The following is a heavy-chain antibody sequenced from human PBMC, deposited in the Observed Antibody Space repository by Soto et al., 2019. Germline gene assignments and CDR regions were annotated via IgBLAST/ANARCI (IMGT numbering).Heavy chain of an antibody. CDR2: INHSGST. J-gene: IGHJ5*02. V-gene: IGHV4-34*01. CDR3: ARGGIAAAGIVTNWFDP. Sequence: SETLSLTCAVYGGSFSGYYWSWIRQPPGKGLEWIGEINHSGSTNYNPSLKSRVTISVDTSKNQFSLKLSSVTAADTAVYYCARGGIAAAGIVTNWFDPWGQGTLVTVSS. CDR1: GGSFSGYY. D-gene: IGHD6-13*01.